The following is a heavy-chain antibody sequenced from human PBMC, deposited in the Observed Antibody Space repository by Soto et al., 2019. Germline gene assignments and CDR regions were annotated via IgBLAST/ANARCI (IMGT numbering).Heavy chain of an antibody. CDR3: ARGSSSSGIRGMDV. Sequence: GGSLRLSCAASGFTFSNYGMHWVRQAPGKGLEWVAVIWSDGNNKYSADSVKGRFTISRDNSKNTLYLQMNSLRAEDTAVYYCARGSSSSGIRGMDVWGQGTTVTVSS. V-gene: IGHV3-33*01. D-gene: IGHD6-6*01. CDR1: GFTFSNYG. CDR2: IWSDGNNK. J-gene: IGHJ6*02.